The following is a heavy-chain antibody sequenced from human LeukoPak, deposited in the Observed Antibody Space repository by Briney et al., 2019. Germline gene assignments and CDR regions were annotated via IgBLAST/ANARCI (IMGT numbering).Heavy chain of an antibody. V-gene: IGHV4-34*01. Sequence: SETLSLTCAVYGGSFSGYYWSWLRQPPGKGLEWIGEINHSGSTNYNPSLKSRVTISVDTSKNQFSLKLSSVTAADTAVYYRARRPTGYCSGGSCYSYNWFDPWGQGTLVTVSS. CDR1: GGSFSGYY. D-gene: IGHD2-15*01. CDR3: ARRPTGYCSGGSCYSYNWFDP. J-gene: IGHJ5*02. CDR2: INHSGST.